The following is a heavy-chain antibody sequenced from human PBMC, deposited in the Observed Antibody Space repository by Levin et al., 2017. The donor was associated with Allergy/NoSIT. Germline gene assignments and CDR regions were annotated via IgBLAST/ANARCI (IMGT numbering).Heavy chain of an antibody. CDR3: ARVLYSSSSVADGFDP. D-gene: IGHD6-6*01. CDR2: ISSSSSTI. CDR1: GFTFSSYS. Sequence: GGSLRLSCAASGFTFSSYSMNWVRQAPGKGLEWVSYISSSSSTIYYADSVKGRFTISRDNAKNSLYLQMNSLRDEDTAVYYCARVLYSSSSVADGFDPWGQGTLVTVSS. J-gene: IGHJ5*02. V-gene: IGHV3-48*02.